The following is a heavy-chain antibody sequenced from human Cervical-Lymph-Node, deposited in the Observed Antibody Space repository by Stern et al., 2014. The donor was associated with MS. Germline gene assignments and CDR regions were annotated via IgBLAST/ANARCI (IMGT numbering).Heavy chain of an antibody. CDR2: ISGYHGNT. Sequence: QLVQSGPEVRKPGASVKVSCKASTNTFTSFGFHWVRQAPGQGLEWMGWISGYHGNTHSAQKFQGRVTMTTDPSTSTAYMELGSLRSDDTAVYYCAKGILTYYYYGMDVWGQGTTVTVSS. V-gene: IGHV1-18*01. CDR1: TNTFTSFG. CDR3: AKGILTYYYYGMDV. D-gene: IGHD2-8*01. J-gene: IGHJ6*02.